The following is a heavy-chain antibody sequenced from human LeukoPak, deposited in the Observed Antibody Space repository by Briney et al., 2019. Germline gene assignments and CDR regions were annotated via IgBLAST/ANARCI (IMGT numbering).Heavy chain of an antibody. D-gene: IGHD3-22*01. CDR2: IYYSGST. V-gene: IGHV4-59*01. CDR1: GGSFSGYY. J-gene: IGHJ4*02. Sequence: PSETLSLTCAVYGGSFSGYYWSWLRQPPGKGLEWIGYIYYSGSTNYNPSLKSRVTISVDTSKNQFSLKLSSVTAADTAVYYCASYDSRGNFDYWGQGTLVTVSS. CDR3: ASYDSRGNFDY.